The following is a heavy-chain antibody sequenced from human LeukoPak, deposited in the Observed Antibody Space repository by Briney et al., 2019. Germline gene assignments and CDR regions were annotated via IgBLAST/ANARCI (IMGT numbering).Heavy chain of an antibody. V-gene: IGHV3-53*01. D-gene: IGHD3-22*01. Sequence: GGSLRLSCAASGFTVSSNYMSWVRQAPGKGLEWVSVIYSGGSTYYADSVKGRFTISRDNSKNTLYLQMNSLRAEDTAVYYCAREGYKYYYESSGKGPVFDIWGKGTMVPVSS. CDR1: GFTVSSNY. CDR3: AREGYKYYYESSGKGPVFDI. J-gene: IGHJ3*02. CDR2: IYSGGST.